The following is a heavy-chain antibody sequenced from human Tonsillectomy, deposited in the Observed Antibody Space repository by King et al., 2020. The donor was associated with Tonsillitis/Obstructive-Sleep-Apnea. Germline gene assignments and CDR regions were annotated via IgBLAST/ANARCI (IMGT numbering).Heavy chain of an antibody. CDR2: ITGSGTTI. Sequence: VQLVESGGGLVKPGGSLRLSCAASGFTFSDFYMSWFRQAPGKGLEWVSYITGSGTTIYYADSVKGRFTISRDNAKNSLYLQMNSLRAEDTAVYYCAGGYSSSWSSRYYYYMDVWGKGTTVTVSS. J-gene: IGHJ6*03. D-gene: IGHD6-13*01. V-gene: IGHV3-11*01. CDR3: AGGYSSSWSSRYYYYMDV. CDR1: GFTFSDFY.